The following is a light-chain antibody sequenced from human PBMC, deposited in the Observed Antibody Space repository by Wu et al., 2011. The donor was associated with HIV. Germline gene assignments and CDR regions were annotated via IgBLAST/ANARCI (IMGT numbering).Light chain of an antibody. J-gene: IGKJ1*01. Sequence: EIVLTQSPGTLSLSPGERATLSCRASQSVSSNYLAWYQQKPGQAPRLLIYGASSRATDIPGRFSGSGSGTDFTLSISRLEPEDLAVYYCQQYSSSPWTFGQGTKVEI. CDR3: QQYSSSPWT. CDR1: QSVSSNY. CDR2: GAS. V-gene: IGKV3-20*01.